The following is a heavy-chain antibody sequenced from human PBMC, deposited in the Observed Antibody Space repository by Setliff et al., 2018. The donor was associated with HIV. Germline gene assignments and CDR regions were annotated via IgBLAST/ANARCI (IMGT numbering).Heavy chain of an antibody. Sequence: SETLSLTCSVSGGSISSGSYYWSWIRQPAGKGLEWIGHIYTSGSSTYNPSLKSRVTISRDTSKNQFSLKLSSVTAADTAVYYCARAPTVITLLDYWGQGTLVTVSS. CDR2: IYTSGSS. CDR3: ARAPTVITLLDY. CDR1: GGSISSGSYY. D-gene: IGHD4-17*01. J-gene: IGHJ4*02. V-gene: IGHV4-61*09.